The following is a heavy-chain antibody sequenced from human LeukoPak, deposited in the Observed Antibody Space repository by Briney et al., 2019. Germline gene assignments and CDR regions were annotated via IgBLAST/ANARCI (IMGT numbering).Heavy chain of an antibody. CDR3: ASFCSTTSCYTFDS. V-gene: IGHV3-23*01. CDR1: GFTFSSYA. D-gene: IGHD2-2*02. CDR2: ISGSGGST. J-gene: IGHJ4*02. Sequence: GGSLRLSCAASGFTFSSYAMSWVRQAPGKGLEWVSAISGSGGSTYYADSVKGRFTISRDDSKNTLYLQMNSLRAEDTAVYYCASFCSTTSCYTFDSWGQGTLVTVSS.